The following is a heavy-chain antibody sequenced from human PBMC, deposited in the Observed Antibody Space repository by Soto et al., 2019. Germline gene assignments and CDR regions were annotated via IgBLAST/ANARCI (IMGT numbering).Heavy chain of an antibody. Sequence: QLQLQESGPGLVKPSETVSLTCTVSGGSISSSSYYWGWIRQPPGKGLEWIGSIYYSGSTYYNPSLKSRVTISVDTSKNQFSLKLSSVTAADTAVYYCASLCDYHPAGARENWFDPCGQGTLVTVSS. CDR3: ASLCDYHPAGARENWFDP. V-gene: IGHV4-39*01. CDR1: GGSISSSSYY. CDR2: IYYSGST. D-gene: IGHD4-17*01. J-gene: IGHJ5*02.